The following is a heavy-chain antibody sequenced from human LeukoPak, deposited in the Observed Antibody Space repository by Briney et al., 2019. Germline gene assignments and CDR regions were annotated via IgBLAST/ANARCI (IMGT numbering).Heavy chain of an antibody. CDR3: ARPDSSGSFPFGY. V-gene: IGHV4-39*01. Sequence: SETLSLTCTVSGGSISSSSYYWGWIRQPPGKGLEWIGSIYYSGSTYYNPSLKSRVTISVDTSKNQFSLKLSSVTAAHTAVYYCARPDSSGSFPFGYWGQGTLVTVSS. D-gene: IGHD3-22*01. J-gene: IGHJ4*02. CDR1: GGSISSSSYY. CDR2: IYYSGST.